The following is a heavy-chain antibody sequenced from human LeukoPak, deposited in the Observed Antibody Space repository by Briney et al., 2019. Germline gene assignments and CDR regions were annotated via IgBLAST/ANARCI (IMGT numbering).Heavy chain of an antibody. CDR1: GFTFSTYA. D-gene: IGHD1-26*01. CDR2: ISYDGSNK. CDR3: ARSGDKAY. Sequence: GGSLRLSCAASGFTFSTYAMHWVRQASGKGLEWVAVISYDGSNKYYADSVKGRFTISRDNSKNTLYLQMNSLRAEDTAVYYCARSGDKAYWGQGTLVTVSS. J-gene: IGHJ4*02. V-gene: IGHV3-30-3*01.